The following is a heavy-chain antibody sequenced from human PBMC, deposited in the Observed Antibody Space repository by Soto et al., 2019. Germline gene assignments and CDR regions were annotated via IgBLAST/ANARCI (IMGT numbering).Heavy chain of an antibody. V-gene: IGHV1-69*06. CDR2: IIPIFGTA. Sequence: ASVKVSCKASGGTFGDYPITWVRQAPGQGLEWMGGIIPIFGTADYAQKFQGRVTITADKSTSTTYMELSSLRSEDTAVYYCARDGFSGCHYGYWGQGTLVTVFS. D-gene: IGHD1-26*01. J-gene: IGHJ1*01. CDR3: ARDGFSGCHYGY. CDR1: GGTFGDYP.